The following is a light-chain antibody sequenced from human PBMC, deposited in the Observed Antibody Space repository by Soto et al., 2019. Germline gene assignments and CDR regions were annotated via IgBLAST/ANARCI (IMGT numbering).Light chain of an antibody. CDR2: AAS. CDR3: QQSYSTPFT. V-gene: IGKV1-39*01. CDR1: QSISSY. J-gene: IGKJ3*01. Sequence: DIQMTQSPSSLSASVGDRVTITCRASQSISSYLNWYQQKPGKAPRLVIYAASSLQSGVPSRFSGSGSGTDFTLSISSLQFEDFATYYCQQSYSTPFTLGPGTKVDIK.